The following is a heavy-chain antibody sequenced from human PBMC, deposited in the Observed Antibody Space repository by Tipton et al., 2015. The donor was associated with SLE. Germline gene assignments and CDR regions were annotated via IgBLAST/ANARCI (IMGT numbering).Heavy chain of an antibody. V-gene: IGHV4-34*01. CDR3: AREAQWLVRN. CDR2: INHSGST. CDR1: GGSFSGYY. J-gene: IGHJ4*02. Sequence: TLSLTCAVYGGSFSGYYWSWIRQPPGKGLEWSGEINHSGSTNYNPSLKRRVTISVDTSKNQFSLKLSSVTAADTAVYYCAREAQWLVRNWGQGTLVTVSS. D-gene: IGHD6-19*01.